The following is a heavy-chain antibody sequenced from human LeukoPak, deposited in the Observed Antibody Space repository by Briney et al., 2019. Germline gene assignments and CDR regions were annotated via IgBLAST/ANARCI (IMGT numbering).Heavy chain of an antibody. CDR2: ISFDGSNK. J-gene: IGHJ4*02. CDR3: ARGASGNYYLGLDY. D-gene: IGHD1-26*01. V-gene: IGHV3-30-3*01. CDR1: GFTFTSFA. Sequence: GGSLRLSCTASGFTFTSFAMSWVRQAPGKGLEWVAVISFDGSNKNYADSVKGRFTISRDNSKNTLYLQMNSLRAEDTAVYYCARGASGNYYLGLDYWGQGTLVTVSS.